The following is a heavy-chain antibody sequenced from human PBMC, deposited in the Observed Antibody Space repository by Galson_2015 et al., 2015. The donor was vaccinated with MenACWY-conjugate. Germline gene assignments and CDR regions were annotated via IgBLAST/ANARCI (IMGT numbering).Heavy chain of an antibody. CDR3: ARRAAIHCSSTSCYFYYGMDV. V-gene: IGHV3-33*01. J-gene: IGHJ6*02. CDR2: IWYDGGNK. CDR1: GFTFSSYG. Sequence: SLRLSCAASGFTFSSYGMHWVRQAPGKGLEWVAVIWYDGGNKYYADPVKGRFTISRDNSKNTLYLQMNSLRAEDTAVYYCARRAAIHCSSTSCYFYYGMDVWGQGTTVTVSS. D-gene: IGHD2-2*01.